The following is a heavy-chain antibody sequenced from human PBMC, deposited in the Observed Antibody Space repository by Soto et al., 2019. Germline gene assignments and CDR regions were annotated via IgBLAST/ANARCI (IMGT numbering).Heavy chain of an antibody. D-gene: IGHD3-10*01. CDR1: GLTVSSNY. V-gene: IGHV3-53*02. CDR3: ARDRPGDEGDDFDI. J-gene: IGHJ3*02. Sequence: EVQLVETGGGLIQPGGSLRLSCVASGLTVSSNYMNWVRQAPGKGLEWVSVLYSGGSTHYAGSVKGRFIISRDNSKNTLYLQMNSLRAEDTAVYYCARDRPGDEGDDFDIWGHGTMVTGSS. CDR2: LYSGGST.